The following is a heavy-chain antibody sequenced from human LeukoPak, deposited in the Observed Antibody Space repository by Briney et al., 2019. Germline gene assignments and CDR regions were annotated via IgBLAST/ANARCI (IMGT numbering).Heavy chain of an antibody. CDR1: GASISSSSYY. D-gene: IGHD1-1*01. Sequence: SETLSLTCTVSGASISSSSYYWGYFRQSPGKGLEWIGSVYYNGNTYYNPSLKSRATMSADTSKNQFSLKLTSVTAADTAVYYCARLWRAAIDYGGQGTLVTVSS. CDR2: VYYNGNT. J-gene: IGHJ4*02. V-gene: IGHV4-39*01. CDR3: ARLWRAAIDY.